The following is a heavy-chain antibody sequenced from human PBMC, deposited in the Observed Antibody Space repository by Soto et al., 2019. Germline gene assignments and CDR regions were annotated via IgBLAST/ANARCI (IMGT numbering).Heavy chain of an antibody. CDR3: ARDRDWAFDN. CDR2: IGDGAI. D-gene: IGHD3-9*01. V-gene: IGHV3-48*02. CDR1: GFTFSSYS. J-gene: IGHJ4*02. Sequence: EVQLVESGGGLVQPGGSLRLSCAASGFTFSSYSFNWVRQVPGKGLEWVSYIGDGAISYADSVKGRFTISRDNAKNSVYLQMNSLRDEDSALYYCARDRDWAFDNWGQGALVTVSS.